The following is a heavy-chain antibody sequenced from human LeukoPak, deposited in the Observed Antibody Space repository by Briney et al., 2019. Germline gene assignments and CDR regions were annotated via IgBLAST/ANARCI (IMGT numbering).Heavy chain of an antibody. J-gene: IGHJ5*02. V-gene: IGHV1-18*01. CDR2: ISAYNGNT. CDR3: ARDYERSESGWFDP. CDR1: GYTFTSYG. Sequence: ASVKVSCKASGYTFTSYGISWVRQAPGQGLEWMGWISAYNGNTNYAQKLQGRVTMTTDTSTSTAYMELSSLRSEDTAVYYCARDYERSESGWFDPWGQGTLVTVSS. D-gene: IGHD3-16*01.